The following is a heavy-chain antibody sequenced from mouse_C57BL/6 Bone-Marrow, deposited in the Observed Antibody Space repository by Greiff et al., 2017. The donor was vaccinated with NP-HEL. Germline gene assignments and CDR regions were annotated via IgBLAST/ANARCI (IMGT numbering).Heavy chain of an antibody. D-gene: IGHD1-1*01. CDR1: GYTFTSYW. J-gene: IGHJ1*03. CDR2: IDPSDSYT. Sequence: QVQLQQPGAELVRPGTSVKLSCKASGYTFTSYWMHWVKQRPGQGLEWIGVIDPSDSYTNYNQKFKGKATLTVDTASSTAYIQLSSLTSEDSAVYYCARGDLLLPYWYVDVWGTGTTVTVSS. CDR3: ARGDLLLPYWYVDV. V-gene: IGHV1-59*01.